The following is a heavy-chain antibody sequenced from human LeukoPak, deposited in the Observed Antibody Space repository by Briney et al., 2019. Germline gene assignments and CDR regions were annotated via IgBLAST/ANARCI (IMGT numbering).Heavy chain of an antibody. CDR1: GGSFSGYY. D-gene: IGHD2-2*01. CDR2: INHSGST. CDR3: ARLARYCSSTSCFKRIYYYYMDV. V-gene: IGHV4-34*01. J-gene: IGHJ6*03. Sequence: SETLSLTCAVYGGSFSGYYWSWIRQPPGKGLEWIGEINHSGSTNYNPSLKSRVTISVDTSKNQFSLKLSSVTAADTAVYYCARLARYCSSTSCFKRIYYYYMDVWGKGTTVTISS.